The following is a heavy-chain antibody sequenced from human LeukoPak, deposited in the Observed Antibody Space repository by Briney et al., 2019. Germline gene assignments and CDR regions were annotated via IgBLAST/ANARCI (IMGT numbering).Heavy chain of an antibody. CDR2: IYYSGST. CDR1: GGSISSYY. J-gene: IGHJ3*02. CDR3: ARDGYDIYPDAFDI. D-gene: IGHD3-9*01. Sequence: PSETLSLTCTVSGGSISSYYWSWIRQTPGKGLEWIGYIYYSGSTNFNPSLKSRVTISVDTSKNQFSLKLSSVTAADTAVYYCARDGYDIYPDAFDIWGQGTMVTVSS. V-gene: IGHV4-59*01.